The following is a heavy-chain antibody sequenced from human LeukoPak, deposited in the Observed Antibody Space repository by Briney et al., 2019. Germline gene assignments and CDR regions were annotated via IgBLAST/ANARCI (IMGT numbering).Heavy chain of an antibody. J-gene: IGHJ6*03. CDR1: GGSISSYY. D-gene: IGHD5-18*01. Sequence: SETLSLTCTVSGGSISSYYWSWIRQPPGKGLEWIGYIYYSGSTNYNPSLKSRVTISVDSSKSQFSLKLSSVTAADTAVYYCARTTEGGYTYDYFYYYYMDVWGKGTTVTISS. CDR3: ARTTEGGYTYDYFYYYYMDV. CDR2: IYYSGST. V-gene: IGHV4-59*01.